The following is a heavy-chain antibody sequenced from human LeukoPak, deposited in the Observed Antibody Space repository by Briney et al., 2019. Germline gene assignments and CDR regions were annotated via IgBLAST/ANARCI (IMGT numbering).Heavy chain of an antibody. D-gene: IGHD5-12*01. CDR3: ARDVGYSGYDTFDY. V-gene: IGHV1-3*01. CDR2: INAGNGNT. Sequence: GASVKVSCKASGYTFTSYAMHWVRQAPGQRLEWMGWINAGNGNTKYSQKFQGRDTITRDTSASTAYMELSSLRSEDTAVYYCARDVGYSGYDTFDYWGQGTLVTVSS. J-gene: IGHJ4*02. CDR1: GYTFTSYA.